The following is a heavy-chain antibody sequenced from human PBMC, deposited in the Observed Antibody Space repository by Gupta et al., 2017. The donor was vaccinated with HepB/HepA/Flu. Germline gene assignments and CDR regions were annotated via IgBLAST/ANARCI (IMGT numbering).Heavy chain of an antibody. CDR1: GDSVSTNSVA. J-gene: IGHJ5*02. Sequence: QVQLQQSGPGLVKPSQTLSLTCAISGDSVSTNSVAWSWIRQSPSRGLEWLGRTYYKSRWYYDYAPSVKSRITIRPDTSKNQCSLQLNSVTPEDTAVYYCARTGGVYNSGWYGFDPWGQGTLVTVSS. D-gene: IGHD6-19*01. CDR3: ARTGGVYNSGWYGFDP. V-gene: IGHV6-1*01. CDR2: TYYKSRWYY.